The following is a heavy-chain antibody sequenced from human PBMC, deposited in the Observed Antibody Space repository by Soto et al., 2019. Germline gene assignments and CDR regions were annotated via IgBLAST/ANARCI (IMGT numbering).Heavy chain of an antibody. CDR3: AGARSGDIFGGGGGFDF. CDR1: GFSLTSGYY. CDR2: IFHTGST. D-gene: IGHD3-10*02. J-gene: IGHJ4*02. V-gene: IGHV4-38-2*01. Sequence: SETLSLTCDVSGFSLTSGYYWGWVRQPPGKGLEWIANIFHTGSTYTNPSLKSRLIVSVDTSKNQFSLKLSSVTAADTAIYYWAGARSGDIFGGGGGFDFWGQGSLVTVSS.